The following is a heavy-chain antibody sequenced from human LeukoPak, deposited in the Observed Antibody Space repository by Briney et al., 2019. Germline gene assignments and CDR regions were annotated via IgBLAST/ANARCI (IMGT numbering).Heavy chain of an antibody. J-gene: IGHJ3*02. Sequence: PSQTLSLTCTVSGGSISSGGYYWSWIRQHPGKGLEWIGYIYYSGSTYYNPSLESRVTISVDTSKNQFSLKLSSVTAADTAVYYCARVTAAAGRYAFDIWGQGTMVTVSS. V-gene: IGHV4-31*03. CDR3: ARVTAAAGRYAFDI. D-gene: IGHD6-13*01. CDR1: GGSISSGGYY. CDR2: IYYSGST.